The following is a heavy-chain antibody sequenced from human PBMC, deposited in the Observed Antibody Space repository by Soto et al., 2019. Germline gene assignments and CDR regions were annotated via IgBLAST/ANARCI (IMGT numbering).Heavy chain of an antibody. J-gene: IGHJ6*03. Sequence: EVQLVESGGGLVQPGRSLRLSCAASGFTFDDYAMHWVRQAPGKGLEWVSGISWNSGSIGYADSVKGRFTISRDNAKNSLDLQMNSRRAEDTAVYDCAKDRRDYYYYMDVWGKGTTVTVSS. CDR3: AKDRRDYYYYMDV. CDR2: ISWNSGSI. CDR1: GFTFDDYA. V-gene: IGHV3-9*01.